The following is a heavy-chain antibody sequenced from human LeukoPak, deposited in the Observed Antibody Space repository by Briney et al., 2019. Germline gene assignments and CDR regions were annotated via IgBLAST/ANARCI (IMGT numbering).Heavy chain of an antibody. D-gene: IGHD3-10*01. J-gene: IGHJ6*03. V-gene: IGHV1-69*05. CDR3: VSPQHMRVVRGVNYYMDV. CDR2: IIPIFGTA. Sequence: SVKVSCKASGGTFSSYAISWVRQAPGQGLEWMGGIIPIFGTANYAQKFQGRVTITTDESTSTAYMELSSLRSEDTAVYYCVSPQHMRVVRGVNYYMDVWGKGTTVTVSS. CDR1: GGTFSSYA.